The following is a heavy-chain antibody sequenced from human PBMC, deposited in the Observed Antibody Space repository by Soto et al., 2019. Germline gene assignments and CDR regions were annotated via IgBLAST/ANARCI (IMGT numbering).Heavy chain of an antibody. Sequence: EVQLVESGGGLVKPGGSLRLSCAASGFTFSTYSMNWVRQAPGKGLEWVASISSSSSNIDFADSVKGRFTISRDNTKNSLYLRMNSLRAEDTAMYYCARGGRLLRDNWSDPWGQGTRVTVSS. CDR1: GFTFSTYS. CDR3: ARGGRLLRDNWSDP. CDR2: ISSSSSNI. V-gene: IGHV3-21*02. J-gene: IGHJ5*02. D-gene: IGHD4-17*01.